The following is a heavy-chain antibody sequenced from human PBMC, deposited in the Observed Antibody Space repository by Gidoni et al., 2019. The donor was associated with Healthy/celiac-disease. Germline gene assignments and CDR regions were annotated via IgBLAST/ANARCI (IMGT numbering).Heavy chain of an antibody. D-gene: IGHD6-13*01. CDR3: ARDQYPPYSNRPPHFDY. J-gene: IGHJ4*02. CDR2: IIPILGIA. CDR1: GGTFSSYA. Sequence: QVQLVQSGAEVKKPGSSVKVSCKASGGTFSSYAISWVRQAPGQGLEWMGRIIPILGIANYAQKFQGRVTITADKSTSTAYMELSSLRSEDTAVYYCARDQYPPYSNRPPHFDYWGQGTLVTVSS. V-gene: IGHV1-69*04.